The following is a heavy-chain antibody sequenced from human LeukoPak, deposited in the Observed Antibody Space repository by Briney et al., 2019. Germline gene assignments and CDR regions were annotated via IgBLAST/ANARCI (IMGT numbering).Heavy chain of an antibody. J-gene: IGHJ4*02. CDR3: ARDTYYYDSSGYLFDY. CDR1: GTSFSDLS. Sequence: SVKVSCKASGTSFSDLSISWVRQAPGQGLEWMGRIISMLGRTTYAQNFQGRVTMTADKSTSTVYVEVSGLRSEDTAVYYCARDTYYYDSSGYLFDYWSQGTLVTVSS. V-gene: IGHV1-69*08. D-gene: IGHD3-22*01. CDR2: IISMLGRT.